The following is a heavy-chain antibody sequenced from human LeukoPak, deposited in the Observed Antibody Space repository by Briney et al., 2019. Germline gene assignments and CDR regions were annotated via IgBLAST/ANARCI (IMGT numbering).Heavy chain of an antibody. CDR1: GSSISSYY. CDR3: ARSMFLLTPFDY. D-gene: IGHD3-10*02. CDR2: FYHSGGT. J-gene: IGHJ4*02. Sequence: SETLSLTCNVSGSSISSYYWSWIRQPPGEGLEWIGYFYHSGGTNYNPSLKGRATISVGTSKNEVSLKLSSVTAADTAVYYCARSMFLLTPFDYWGQGTLVTVSS. V-gene: IGHV4-59*12.